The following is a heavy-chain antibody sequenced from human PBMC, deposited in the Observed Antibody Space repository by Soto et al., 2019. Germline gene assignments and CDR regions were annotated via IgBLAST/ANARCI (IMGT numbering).Heavy chain of an antibody. CDR1: GFTFTTYN. D-gene: IGHD2-21*02. V-gene: IGHV3-48*01. J-gene: IGHJ5*02. CDR2: ISGSSGDSI. Sequence: GGSLRLSCAASGFTFTTYNMNWVRQAPGKGLEWVSYISGSSGDSIYYEDSVKGRVTITRDKDKDSLYLQMNSLRAEDTAVYYCARGDAGAFDPWGQGTLVTVSS. CDR3: ARGDAGAFDP.